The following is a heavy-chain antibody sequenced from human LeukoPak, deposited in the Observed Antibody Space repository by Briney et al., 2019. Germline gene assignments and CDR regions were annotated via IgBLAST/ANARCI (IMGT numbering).Heavy chain of an antibody. Sequence: GASVRASCKASGYTFTGYDINWVRQAIGQGLEWMGWMNPSTGDTGYAQKFQGRVTMTRNTSVDTAFMELSGLGSEDTAVYYCTRGSLSGSSRDYWGQGTLVTVSS. CDR3: TRGSLSGSSRDY. V-gene: IGHV1-8*01. J-gene: IGHJ4*02. CDR2: MNPSTGDT. CDR1: GYTFTGYD. D-gene: IGHD1-26*01.